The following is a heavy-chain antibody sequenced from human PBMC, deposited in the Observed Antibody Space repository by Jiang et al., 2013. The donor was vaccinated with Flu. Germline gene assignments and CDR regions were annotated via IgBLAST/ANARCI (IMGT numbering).Heavy chain of an antibody. CDR1: GGSISSSNW. V-gene: IGHV4-4*02. D-gene: IGHD6-19*01. J-gene: IGHJ4*02. Sequence: GTLSLTCAVSGGSISSSNWWSWVRQPPGKGLEWIGEIYHSGSTNYNPSLKSRVTISVDKSKNQFSLKLSSVTAADTAVYYCARDQAVAGSRRVKQIDYWGQGTLVTVSS. CDR3: ARDQAVAGSRRVKQIDY. CDR2: IYHSGST.